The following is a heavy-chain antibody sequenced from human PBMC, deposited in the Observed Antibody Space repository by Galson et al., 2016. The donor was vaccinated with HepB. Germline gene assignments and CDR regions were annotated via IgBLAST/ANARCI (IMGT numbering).Heavy chain of an antibody. Sequence: SLRLSCAASGFTFLSFGMHWVRQAPGKGLEWLGVIWYGGNYEYYADSVKGRFTISRDNSKNTLYLQMNSLRAEDTAVYYCAKDRTPFAFLWFGEFDYWGRGTLVTASS. V-gene: IGHV3-33*06. CDR1: GFTFLSFG. CDR2: IWYGGNYE. CDR3: AKDRTPFAFLWFGEFDY. J-gene: IGHJ4*02. D-gene: IGHD3-10*01.